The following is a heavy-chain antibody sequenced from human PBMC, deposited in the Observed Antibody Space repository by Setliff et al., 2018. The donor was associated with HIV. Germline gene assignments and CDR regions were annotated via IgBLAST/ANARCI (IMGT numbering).Heavy chain of an antibody. CDR3: ARRAGYTSTWYREDYYYMDV. CDR2: VGTGGAT. Sequence: PGGSLRLSCAASGFTFRNYDMHWVRQATGKGLEWVSAVGTGGATYYPGSVKGRFTLSRENAKNSMYLQMNNLRAGDTAVYYCARRAGYTSTWYREDYYYMDVWGKGTTVTVSS. CDR1: GFTFRNYD. J-gene: IGHJ6*03. V-gene: IGHV3-13*01. D-gene: IGHD6-13*01.